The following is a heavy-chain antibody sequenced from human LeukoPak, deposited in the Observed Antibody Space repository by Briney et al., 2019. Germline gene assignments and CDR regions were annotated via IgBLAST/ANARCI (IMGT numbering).Heavy chain of an antibody. Sequence: GGSLRLSCAASGFTFSSYAMHGVRQAPGKGLEWVAVISYDGSNKYYADSVKGRFTISRDNSKNTLYLQMNSLRAEDTAVYYCARDSGKIRVGATMMFDYWGQGTLVTVSS. D-gene: IGHD1-26*01. CDR2: ISYDGSNK. CDR3: ARDSGKIRVGATMMFDY. V-gene: IGHV3-30*01. J-gene: IGHJ4*02. CDR1: GFTFSSYA.